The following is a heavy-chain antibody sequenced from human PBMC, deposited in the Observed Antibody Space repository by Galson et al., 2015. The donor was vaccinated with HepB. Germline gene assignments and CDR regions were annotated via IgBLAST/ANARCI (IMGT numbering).Heavy chain of an antibody. V-gene: IGHV3-30*04. Sequence: SLRLSCAASGFTFSSYAMHWVRQAPGKGLEWVAVISYDGSNKYYADSVKGRFTISRDNSKNTLYLQMNSLRAEDTAVYYCARDYYGSGSTLPGMWFDYWGQGTLVTVSS. J-gene: IGHJ4*01. CDR1: GFTFSSYA. D-gene: IGHD3-10*01. CDR2: ISYDGSNK. CDR3: ARDYYGSGSTLPGMWFDY.